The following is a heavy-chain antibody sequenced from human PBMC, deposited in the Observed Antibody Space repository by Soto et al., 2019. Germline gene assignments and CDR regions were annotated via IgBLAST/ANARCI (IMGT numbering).Heavy chain of an antibody. CDR3: ARVVGLSVVPGGWLDP. Sequence: SETLSLTCAIYGGSFSGYYWSWIRQPPGKGLEWIGEINHSGSTNYNPSLKSRVTISIDTSKNQFSLKLSSVTAADTAVYYCARVVGLSVVPGGWLDPWGQGTLVTVSS. CDR1: GGSFSGYY. J-gene: IGHJ5*02. CDR2: INHSGST. D-gene: IGHD2-2*01. V-gene: IGHV4-34*01.